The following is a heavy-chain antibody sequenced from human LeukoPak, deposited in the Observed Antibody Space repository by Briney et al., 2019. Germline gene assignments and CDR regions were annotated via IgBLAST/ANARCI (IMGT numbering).Heavy chain of an antibody. V-gene: IGHV3-7*01. D-gene: IGHD3-22*01. Sequence: PGGSLRLSCAASGFTFSSYWMSWVRQAPGKGLEWVANIKQDRSEKYYVDSVKGRFTISRDNAKNSLYLQMNSLRAEDTAVYYCARDGATYYYDSSGYYYFDYWGQGTLVTVSS. CDR3: ARDGATYYYDSSGYYYFDY. CDR1: GFTFSSYW. CDR2: IKQDRSEK. J-gene: IGHJ4*02.